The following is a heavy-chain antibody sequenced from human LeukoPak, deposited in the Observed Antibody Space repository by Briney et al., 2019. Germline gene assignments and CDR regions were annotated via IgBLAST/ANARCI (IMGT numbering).Heavy chain of an antibody. D-gene: IGHD2-8*01. CDR1: GYVFSSFG. CDR2: IIPIFGTA. Sequence: GASVKVSCKASGYVFSSFGVCWVRQAPGQGLEWMGGIIPIFGTANYAQKFQGRVTITADESTSTAYMELSSLRSEDTAVYYCASSGVLMVYAHFDYWGQGTLVTVSS. V-gene: IGHV1-69*13. J-gene: IGHJ4*02. CDR3: ASSGVLMVYAHFDY.